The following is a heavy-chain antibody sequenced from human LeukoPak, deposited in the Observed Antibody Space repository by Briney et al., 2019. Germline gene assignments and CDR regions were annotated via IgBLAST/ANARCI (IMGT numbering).Heavy chain of an antibody. J-gene: IGHJ6*03. CDR3: ARGEEGRYYYYYMDV. V-gene: IGHV1-8*01. Sequence: ASVKVSYKPSVYTFSTYDINWLRQSTGQGLEWMGWMNPNSGNTGYAQKFQGRVTMTRNTSISTAYMELSSLRSEDTAVYYCARGEEGRYYYYYMDVWGKGTTVTVSS. CDR2: MNPNSGNT. CDR1: VYTFSTYD.